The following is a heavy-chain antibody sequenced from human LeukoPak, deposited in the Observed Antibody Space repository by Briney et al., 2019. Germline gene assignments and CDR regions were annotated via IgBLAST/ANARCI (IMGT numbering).Heavy chain of an antibody. CDR2: ISSSSSYT. CDR1: GFTFSDYY. Sequence: GGSLRLSCAASGFTFSDYYMSWIRQAPGKGLEWVSYISSSSSYTNYADSVKGRFTISRDNAKNSLYLQMNSLRAEDTAVYYCARDSMWELLYYGMDVWGQGTTVTVSS. J-gene: IGHJ6*02. D-gene: IGHD1-26*01. CDR3: ARDSMWELLYYGMDV. V-gene: IGHV3-11*05.